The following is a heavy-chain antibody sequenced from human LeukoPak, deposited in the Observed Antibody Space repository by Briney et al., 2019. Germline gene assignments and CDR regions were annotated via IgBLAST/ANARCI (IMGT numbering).Heavy chain of an antibody. CDR3: ARNAKYSGSYNYGYFDY. D-gene: IGHD1-26*01. CDR1: GYTFTGYY. Sequence: GASVKVSCKASGYTFTGYYMHWVRQAPGQGLEWMGWINPNSGGTNYAQKFQGRVTMTRDTSTSTAYMELSTLRSEDTAVYYCARNAKYSGSYNYGYFDYWGQGTLVTVSS. J-gene: IGHJ4*02. V-gene: IGHV1-2*02. CDR2: INPNSGGT.